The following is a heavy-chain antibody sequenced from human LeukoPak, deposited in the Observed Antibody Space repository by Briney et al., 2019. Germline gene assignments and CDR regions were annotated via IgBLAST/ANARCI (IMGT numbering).Heavy chain of an antibody. CDR2: IYYSGST. D-gene: IGHD5-18*01. V-gene: IGHV4-59*05. CDR1: GGSISSYY. J-gene: IGHJ6*02. CDR3: ARRWIQLWFRGYYGMDV. Sequence: SETLSLTCTVSGGSISSYYWSWIRQPPGKGLEWIGSIYYSGSTYYNPSLKSRVTISVDTSKNQFSLKLSSVTAADTAVYYCARRWIQLWFRGYYGMDVWGQGTTVTVSS.